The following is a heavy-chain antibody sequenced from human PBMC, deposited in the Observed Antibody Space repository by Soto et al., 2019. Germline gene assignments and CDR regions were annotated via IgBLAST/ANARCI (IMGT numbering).Heavy chain of an antibody. CDR1: GGSFSGYY. D-gene: IGHD2-2*01. CDR2: INHSGRT. V-gene: IGHV4-34*01. CDR3: ARGPRGINTSSSNDYYHFGLDV. Sequence: SETLSLNGAVNGGSFSGYYWRWIRQPPGRGLEWIGEINHSGRTNLNPSLKSRVSTSVDTSKNHFSLRLSSVTAADTAVYYCARGPRGINTSSSNDYYHFGLDVWGKGTTVT. J-gene: IGHJ6*04.